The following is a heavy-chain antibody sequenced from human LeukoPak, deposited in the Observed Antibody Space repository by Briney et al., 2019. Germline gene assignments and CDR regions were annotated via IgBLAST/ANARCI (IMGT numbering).Heavy chain of an antibody. CDR3: AKDLFGDWTALHV. V-gene: IGHV3-23*01. CDR1: GFVFDTYA. J-gene: IGHJ3*01. CDR2: ISGSGVTT. D-gene: IGHD3-10*02. Sequence: GGSLRLSCAASGFVFDTYAMNWVRQAPGKGLEWVSLISGSGVTTDYSDSVKGRFTISRDNSKNTLYLQMNTLRADDTAVYWCAKDLFGDWTALHVWGRGAVVTVSS.